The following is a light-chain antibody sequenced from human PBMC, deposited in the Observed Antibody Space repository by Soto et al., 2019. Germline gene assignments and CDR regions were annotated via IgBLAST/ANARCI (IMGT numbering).Light chain of an antibody. Sequence: EIVLTQSPGTLSLSPGERATLSCRASQSVSGSYIAWYQQKPGQAPRLLIYDASNRATGIPARFSGSGSGTDFTLTISSLEPEDFAVYYCQQRSNWPPTFGQGTKVDI. J-gene: IGKJ1*01. CDR1: QSVSGSY. V-gene: IGKV3-11*01. CDR3: QQRSNWPPT. CDR2: DAS.